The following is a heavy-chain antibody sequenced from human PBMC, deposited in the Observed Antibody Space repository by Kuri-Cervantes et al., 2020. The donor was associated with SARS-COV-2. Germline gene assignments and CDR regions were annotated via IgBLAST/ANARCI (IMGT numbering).Heavy chain of an antibody. CDR2: IHGTRNII. CDR1: GFTFSSYA. CDR3: ARDQRNANWDY. D-gene: IGHD2-2*01. V-gene: IGHV3-48*01. Sequence: GESLKISCAASGFTFSSYAMSWVRQAPGKGLEWVAYIHGTRNIIYYADSVKGRFTVSRDNARNSLFLQMSSLRAEDTALYYCARDQRNANWDYWGQGTLVTVSS. J-gene: IGHJ4*02.